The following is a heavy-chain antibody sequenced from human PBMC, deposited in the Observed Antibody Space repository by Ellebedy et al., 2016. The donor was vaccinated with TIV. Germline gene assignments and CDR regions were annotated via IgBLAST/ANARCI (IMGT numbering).Heavy chain of an antibody. CDR1: GFTFTNYN. CDR3: ARWAEFSSGESFYHYGMDV. CDR2: ISSTSTYI. J-gene: IGHJ6*02. D-gene: IGHD3-22*01. Sequence: GGSLRLSCAAAGFTFTNYNMNWVRQAPGKGLEWVAAISSTSTYIHYADSMKGRVTISRDNAKNSVYLQISSLRAEDTGVYYCARWAEFSSGESFYHYGMDVWGQGTTVTVSS. V-gene: IGHV3-21*04.